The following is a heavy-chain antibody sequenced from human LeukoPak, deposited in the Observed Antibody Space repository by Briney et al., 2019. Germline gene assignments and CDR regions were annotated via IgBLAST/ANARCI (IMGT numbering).Heavy chain of an antibody. CDR1: GYTVTDCY. Sequence: ASLKVSCKASGYTVTDCYIHWVRQTPGQGLEWMGWINPASGETRSSEKFQGRVTMTRDTSITTVYMELNTLRSDDTALYYCARDSGPIRGALDIWGQGTMLFVSS. D-gene: IGHD3-10*01. CDR3: ARDSGPIRGALDI. CDR2: INPASGET. J-gene: IGHJ3*02. V-gene: IGHV1-2*02.